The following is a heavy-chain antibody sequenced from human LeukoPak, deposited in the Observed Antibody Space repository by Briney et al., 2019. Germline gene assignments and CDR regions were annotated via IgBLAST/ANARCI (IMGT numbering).Heavy chain of an antibody. Sequence: GGSLRLSCAASGFTFSSYSMNWVRQAPGKGLEWVSSISSSSSYIYYADSVKGRFTISRDNAKNSLYLQMNSLRAEDTAVYYCASSDSSGYYYDAFDIWGQGTMVTVSS. J-gene: IGHJ3*02. CDR3: ASSDSSGYYYDAFDI. CDR1: GFTFSSYS. CDR2: ISSSSSYI. V-gene: IGHV3-21*01. D-gene: IGHD3-22*01.